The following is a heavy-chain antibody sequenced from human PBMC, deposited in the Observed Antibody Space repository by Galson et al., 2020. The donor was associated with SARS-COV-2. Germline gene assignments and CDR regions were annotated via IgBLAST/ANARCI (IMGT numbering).Heavy chain of an antibody. J-gene: IGHJ4*02. CDR2: IYPGDSDT. D-gene: IGHD1-7*01. CDR1: GYSFTTYW. V-gene: IGHV5-51*01. CDR3: ARAITGTTNPYHFDY. Sequence: KIGESLMISCKGSGYSFTTYWIGWVRQMPGKGLEWMGIIYPGDSDTRYSPSFRGQVTISADMSLRTAYLQWSSLKASDTAMYYCARAITGTTNPYHFDYWGQGTLVTVSS.